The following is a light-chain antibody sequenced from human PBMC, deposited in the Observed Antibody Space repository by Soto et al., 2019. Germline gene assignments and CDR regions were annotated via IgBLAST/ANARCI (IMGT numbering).Light chain of an antibody. CDR2: DVS. J-gene: IGLJ1*01. Sequence: LTQPASVSGSPVQSITISCAGTSSDVGGYTYVSWYQQHPGKAPKLMIYDVSNRPSGVSNRFSGSKSGNTASLTISGLQAEDEADYYCTSYTSSSTPYVFGGGTKVTVL. CDR1: SSDVGGYTY. CDR3: TSYTSSSTPYV. V-gene: IGLV2-14*01.